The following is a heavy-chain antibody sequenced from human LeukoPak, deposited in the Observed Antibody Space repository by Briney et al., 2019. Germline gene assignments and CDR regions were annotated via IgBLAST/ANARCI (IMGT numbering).Heavy chain of an antibody. CDR3: ARGSGYGDSPGLH. J-gene: IGHJ4*02. D-gene: IGHD4-17*01. CDR1: GYTFTSYG. V-gene: IGHV1-18*01. CDR2: ISAYNGNT. Sequence: ASVNVSCKASGYTFTSYGISWVRQAPGQGLEWMGWISAYNGNTNYAQKLQGRVTMTTDTSTSTAYMELNRLTSDDTAVYYCARGSGYGDSPGLHWGQGTLVTVSS.